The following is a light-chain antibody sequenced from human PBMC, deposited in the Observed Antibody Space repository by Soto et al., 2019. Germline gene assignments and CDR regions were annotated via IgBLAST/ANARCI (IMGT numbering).Light chain of an antibody. Sequence: EIVMTQSPATLSVSPGETVTLSCRASQTIRTNLAWYQHKPGQSPRLLIYGASKRATGFPARFSGSGSGTEFTLSISSLQSEDFAVYYCQQYNNWPRTFGQGTKVDIK. V-gene: IGKV3-15*01. CDR3: QQYNNWPRT. CDR2: GAS. CDR1: QTIRTN. J-gene: IGKJ1*01.